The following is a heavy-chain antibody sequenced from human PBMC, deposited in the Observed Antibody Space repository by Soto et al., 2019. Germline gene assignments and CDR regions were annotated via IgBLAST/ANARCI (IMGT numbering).Heavy chain of an antibody. Sequence: QVQLAESGGGVVQPGRSLRISCAASGFTYSSYGMHWVRQAPGKGLEWMAVISYDGNERYYADSVKGRFTISRDNSKNTVYLHMNSLSAEDTAVYYCAKDLVSYYNLPDDWGQGTLVTVSS. CDR3: AKDLVSYYNLPDD. V-gene: IGHV3-30*18. J-gene: IGHJ4*02. D-gene: IGHD3-10*01. CDR1: GFTYSSYG. CDR2: ISYDGNER.